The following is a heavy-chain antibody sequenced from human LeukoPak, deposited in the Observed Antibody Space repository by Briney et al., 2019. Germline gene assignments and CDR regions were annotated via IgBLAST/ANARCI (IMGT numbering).Heavy chain of an antibody. D-gene: IGHD4-17*01. CDR2: ISSSCSTI. CDR3: ARDGERDYGDSNGAFDI. Sequence: GGSLRLSCEASGFTFSSYEMNWVRQAPGKGLEWVSYISSSCSTIYYADSVKGRFTISRDNAKNSLYLQMNSLRAEDTAVYYCARDGERDYGDSNGAFDIWGQGTMVTVSS. V-gene: IGHV3-48*03. CDR1: GFTFSSYE. J-gene: IGHJ3*02.